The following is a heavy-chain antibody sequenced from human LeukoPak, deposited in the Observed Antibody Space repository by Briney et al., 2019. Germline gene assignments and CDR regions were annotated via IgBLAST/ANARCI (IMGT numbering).Heavy chain of an antibody. CDR3: AREPGYCSGGSCYSVIYYYYGMDV. CDR1: GFTFSSYA. Sequence: PGGSLRLSCAASGFTFSSYAMHWVRQAPGKGLEWVAVISCDGSNKYYADSVKGRFTISRDNSKNTLYLQMNSLRAEDTAVYYCAREPGYCSGGSCYSVIYYYYGMDVWGKGTTVTVSS. J-gene: IGHJ6*04. CDR2: ISCDGSNK. V-gene: IGHV3-30*04. D-gene: IGHD2-15*01.